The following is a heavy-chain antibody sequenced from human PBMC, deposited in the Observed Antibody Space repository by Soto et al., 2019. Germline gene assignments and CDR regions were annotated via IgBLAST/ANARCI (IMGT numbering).Heavy chain of an antibody. V-gene: IGHV3-23*01. CDR2: ISGSGGST. Sequence: GGSLRLSCAASGFTFSSYAMSWVRQAPGKGLEWVSAISGSGGSTYYADSVKGRFTISRDNSKNTLYLQMNSLRAEDTAGYYCAKDQSQCCYDSSGYYYDGAFDIWGQGTMVTVSS. D-gene: IGHD3-22*01. J-gene: IGHJ3*02. CDR3: AKDQSQCCYDSSGYYYDGAFDI. CDR1: GFTFSSYA.